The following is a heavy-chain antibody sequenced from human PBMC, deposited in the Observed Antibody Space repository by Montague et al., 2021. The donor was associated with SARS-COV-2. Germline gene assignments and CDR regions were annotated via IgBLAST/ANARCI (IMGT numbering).Heavy chain of an antibody. V-gene: IGHV4-59*02. CDR3: ARHASYDYSKDLYYYYYYGMDV. D-gene: IGHD4-11*01. J-gene: IGHJ6*02. CDR2: IYDSGST. Sequence: SETLSLTCIVSGSSVRSYYWSWIRQPPGKGLEWIGYIYDSGSTNXXPSLKSRVTISVDTSKNQFSLKLSSVTAADTAVYYCARHASYDYSKDLYYYYYYGMDVWGQGTTVTVSS. CDR1: GSSVRSYY.